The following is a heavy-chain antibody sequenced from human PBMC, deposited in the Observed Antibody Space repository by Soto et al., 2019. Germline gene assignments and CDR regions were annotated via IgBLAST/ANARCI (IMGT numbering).Heavy chain of an antibody. V-gene: IGHV3-9*01. CDR3: AKAKDRGGNIVATIDY. CDR2: ISWNSGSI. CDR1: GFTFDDYA. J-gene: IGHJ4*02. Sequence: PGGSLRLSCAASGFTFDDYAMHWVRQAPGEGLEWVSGISWNSGSIGYADSVKGRFTISRDNAKNSLYLQMNSLRAEDTALYYCAKAKDRGGNIVATIDYWGQGTLVTVSS. D-gene: IGHD5-12*01.